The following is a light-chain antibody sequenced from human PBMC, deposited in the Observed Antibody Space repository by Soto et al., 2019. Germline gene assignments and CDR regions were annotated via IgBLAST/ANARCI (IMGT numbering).Light chain of an antibody. V-gene: IGKV3-20*01. CDR2: GAS. CDR3: QQYGSSLWT. CDR1: QGIGDT. Sequence: EVVMRQSPATLSVSPGEGATLSCRASQGIGDTLAWYQQKPGQAPRLLIYGASSRATGIPDRFSGSGSGTDFTLTISRLEPEDFAVYYCQQYGSSLWTFGQGTKVDIK. J-gene: IGKJ1*01.